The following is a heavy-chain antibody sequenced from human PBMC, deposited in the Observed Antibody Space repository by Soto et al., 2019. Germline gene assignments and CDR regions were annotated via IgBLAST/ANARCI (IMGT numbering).Heavy chain of an antibody. CDR3: AKAKAGVGLLLFVAFDY. V-gene: IGHV3-23*01. J-gene: IGHJ4*02. CDR2: ISGSGGST. CDR1: GFTFSSYA. D-gene: IGHD2-15*01. Sequence: GGSLRLSCAASGFTFSSYAMSWVRQAPGKGLEWVSAISGSGGSTYYADSVKGRFTISRDNSKNTLYLQMNSLRAEDTAVYYCAKAKAGVGLLLFVAFDYWGQGTLVTVSS.